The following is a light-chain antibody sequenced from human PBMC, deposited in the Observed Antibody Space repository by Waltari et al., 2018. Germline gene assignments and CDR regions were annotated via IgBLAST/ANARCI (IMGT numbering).Light chain of an antibody. CDR3: QQSYNFPRT. CDR1: QTIRDY. Sequence: DIGLTQSPSSLSASVGDRVTITCRASQTIRDYLSWYKQRPGKAPNLLIDTASNLQRGVPPSFSGSGSGTDFTLTISSLQPEDFAIYYCQQSYNFPRTFGQGTKVEVK. V-gene: IGKV1-39*01. J-gene: IGKJ1*01. CDR2: TAS.